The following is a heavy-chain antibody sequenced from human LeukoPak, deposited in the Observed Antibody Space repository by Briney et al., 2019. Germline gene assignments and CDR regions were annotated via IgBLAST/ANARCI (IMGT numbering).Heavy chain of an antibody. J-gene: IGHJ4*02. V-gene: IGHV4-61*02. CDR1: GGSISSGSYY. Sequence: PSETLSLTCTVSGGSISSGSYYWSWIRQPAGKGLEWIGRIYTSGSTNYNPSLKSRVTISVDTSKNQFSLKLSSVTAADTAVYYCARNTPNPYYFDSSGYYYLDYWGQGTLVTVSS. D-gene: IGHD3-22*01. CDR2: IYTSGST. CDR3: ARNTPNPYYFDSSGYYYLDY.